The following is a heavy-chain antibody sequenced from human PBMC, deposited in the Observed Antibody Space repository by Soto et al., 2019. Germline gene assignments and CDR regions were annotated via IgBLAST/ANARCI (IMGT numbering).Heavy chain of an antibody. Sequence: GASVKGSGKASGYTFTSDAMPWVRPAPGQRREWRVWINAGNGTTKYSQKFQGRVTITRDTSASTAYMQLSSLRSEDTAVYYCAKMRGWELAFDYWGQGTLVTVSS. V-gene: IGHV1-3*01. CDR2: INAGNGTT. J-gene: IGHJ4*02. CDR1: GYTFTSDA. CDR3: AKMRGWELAFDY. D-gene: IGHD1-26*01.